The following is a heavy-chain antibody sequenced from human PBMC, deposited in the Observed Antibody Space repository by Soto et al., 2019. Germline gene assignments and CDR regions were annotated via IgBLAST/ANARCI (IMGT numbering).Heavy chain of an antibody. CDR2: IIPIFGTA. D-gene: IGHD2-8*01. V-gene: IGHV1-69*12. CDR1: GGTFSSYA. J-gene: IGHJ5*02. CDR3: APYCTNGVCYSANWFDP. Sequence: QVQLVQSGAEVKKPGSSVKVSCKASGGTFSSYAISWVRQAPGQGLEWMGGIIPIFGTANYAQKFQGRVPIPADESTTTAYMELGSLRSEDTAVYYCAPYCTNGVCYSANWFDPWGQGTLVTVSS.